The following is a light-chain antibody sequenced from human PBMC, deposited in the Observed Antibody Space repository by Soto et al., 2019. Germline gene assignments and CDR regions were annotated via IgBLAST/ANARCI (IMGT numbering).Light chain of an antibody. CDR2: DVS. CDR1: SSDVGGYNY. CDR3: SSYTSSSTLGV. V-gene: IGLV2-14*01. J-gene: IGLJ1*01. Sequence: QSVLTQPASVSGSPGQSITLSCTGTSSDVGGYNYVSWYQQHPGKAPKLMIYDVSNRPSGVSNRFSGSKSGNTASLTISGLQAEDEADYYCSSYTSSSTLGVFGTGTRSPS.